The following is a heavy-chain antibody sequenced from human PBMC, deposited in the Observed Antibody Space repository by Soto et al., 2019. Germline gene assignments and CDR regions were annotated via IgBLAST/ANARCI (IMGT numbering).Heavy chain of an antibody. D-gene: IGHD2-15*01. CDR3: ARKLPPNAPDYYYYGMDV. CDR1: GGTFNSYA. CDR2: IIPIFGTA. J-gene: IGHJ6*02. V-gene: IGHV1-69*13. Sequence: SVKVSCKASGGTFNSYAISWVRQAPGQGLEWMGGIIPIFGTANYAQKFQGRVTITADESTSTAYMELSSLRSEDTAVYYCARKLPPNAPDYYYYGMDVWGQGTTVTVSS.